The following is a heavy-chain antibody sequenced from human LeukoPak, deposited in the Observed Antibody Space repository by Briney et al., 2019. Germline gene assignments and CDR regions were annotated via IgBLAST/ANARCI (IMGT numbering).Heavy chain of an antibody. CDR3: ATLRATAPPAGYYYYYGMDV. J-gene: IGHJ6*02. Sequence: ASVKVSCKVPGYTLTELSMHWVRQAPGKGLEWMGGFDPEDGETIYAQKFQGRVTMTEDTSTDTAYMELSSLRSEDTAAYYCATLRATAPPAGYYYYYGMDVWGQGTTVTVSS. V-gene: IGHV1-24*01. CDR1: GYTLTELS. CDR2: FDPEDGET. D-gene: IGHD2-21*02.